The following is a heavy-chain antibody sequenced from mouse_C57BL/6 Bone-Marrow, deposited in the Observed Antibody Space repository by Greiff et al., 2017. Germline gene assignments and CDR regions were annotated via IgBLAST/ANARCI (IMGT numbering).Heavy chain of an antibody. Sequence: QVQLQQSGAELARPGASVKLSCKASGYTFTSSGISWVKQRTGQGLEWIGEIYPRSGNTNYNEKFKGKATLTADKSSSTAYMELRSLTSDDSAVYFCAKSTVVAPYYYAVDYWGQGTSVTVSS. D-gene: IGHD1-1*01. J-gene: IGHJ4*01. CDR2: IYPRSGNT. CDR3: AKSTVVAPYYYAVDY. V-gene: IGHV1-81*01. CDR1: GYTFTSSG.